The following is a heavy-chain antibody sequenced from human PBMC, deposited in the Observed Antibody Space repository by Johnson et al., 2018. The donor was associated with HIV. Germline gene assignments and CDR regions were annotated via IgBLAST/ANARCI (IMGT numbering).Heavy chain of an antibody. V-gene: IGHV3-13*01. CDR3: ASHQTAGLRLGDLSSYDAFDI. CDR2: IGTAGDT. Sequence: VQVVESGGGLVQPGGSLRLSCAASGFTFSSYDMHWVRQATGKGLEWVSAIGTAGDTYYPGSVKGRFTISRENAKNSLYLQMNSLRAGDTAVYYCASHQTAGLRLGDLSSYDAFDIWGQGTMVTVSS. J-gene: IGHJ3*02. CDR1: GFTFSSYD. D-gene: IGHD3-16*02.